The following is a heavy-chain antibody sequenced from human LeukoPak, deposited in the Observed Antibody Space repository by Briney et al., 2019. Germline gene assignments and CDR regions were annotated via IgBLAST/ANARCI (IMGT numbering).Heavy chain of an antibody. J-gene: IGHJ4*02. D-gene: IGHD3-22*01. CDR3: AKDWFQARSMIVVVYFDY. CDR2: ISGSGGST. CDR1: GFTFSSYA. Sequence: GGSLRLSCAASGFTFSSYAMSWVRQAPGKGLEWVSAISGSGGSTYYADSVKGRFTISRDNSKNTLYLQMNSLRAEDTAVYYCAKDWFQARSMIVVVYFDYWGQGTLVTVSS. V-gene: IGHV3-23*01.